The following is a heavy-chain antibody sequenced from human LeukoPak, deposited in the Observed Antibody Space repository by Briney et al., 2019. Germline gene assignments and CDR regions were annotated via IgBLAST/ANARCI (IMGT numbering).Heavy chain of an antibody. CDR1: GYSFTSYW. CDR3: ARQVGQQLYYYYYGMDV. Sequence: GESLKISCKGSGYSFTSYWIGWVRQMPGKGLEWMGIIYPGDSDTRYSPSFQGQVTISADKSISTAYLQWSSLKASDTAMYYCARQVGQQLYYYYYGMDVWGQGTTVTVSS. D-gene: IGHD6-13*01. J-gene: IGHJ6*02. CDR2: IYPGDSDT. V-gene: IGHV5-51*01.